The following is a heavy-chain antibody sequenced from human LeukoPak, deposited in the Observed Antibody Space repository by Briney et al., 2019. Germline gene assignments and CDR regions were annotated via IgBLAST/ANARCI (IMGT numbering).Heavy chain of an antibody. V-gene: IGHV4-59*01. J-gene: IGHJ3*02. D-gene: IGHD3-16*01. CDR3: ARGIRTFGPWASHDAFDI. CDR1: GGSISSYY. Sequence: SETLSLTCTVSGGSISSYYWSWIRQPPGKGLEWIGYIYYSGSTNYNPSLKSRVTISVDTSKNQFSLKLSSVTAADTAVYYCARGIRTFGPWASHDAFDIWGQGTMVTVSS. CDR2: IYYSGST.